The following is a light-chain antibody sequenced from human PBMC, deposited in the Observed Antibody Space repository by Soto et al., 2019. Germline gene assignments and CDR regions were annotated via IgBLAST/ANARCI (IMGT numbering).Light chain of an antibody. Sequence: EIVLTQSPGTLSLSPGERATLSCRASQSASSNYLAWYQQKPGQAPRVLIYGASSRATGIPDRFSGSGSGTDFTLTISRLEPEDFAVYFCQHYGSLPLTFGGGTKVDIK. J-gene: IGKJ4*01. V-gene: IGKV3-20*01. CDR1: QSASSNY. CDR3: QHYGSLPLT. CDR2: GAS.